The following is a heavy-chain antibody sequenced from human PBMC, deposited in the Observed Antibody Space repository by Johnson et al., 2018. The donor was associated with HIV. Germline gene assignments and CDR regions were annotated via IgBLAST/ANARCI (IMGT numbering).Heavy chain of an antibody. V-gene: IGHV3-30*04. Sequence: QVQLVESGGGVVQPGRSLRLSCAASGFTFSSYAMHWVRQAPGKGLEWVAVISYDGSNKYYADSVKGRFTISRDNSKNTLYLQMNSLRAEDTAVYYCERSLPDPHPEGELRAVYAFDIWGQGTMVTVSS. D-gene: IGHD1-26*01. CDR2: ISYDGSNK. J-gene: IGHJ3*02. CDR3: ERSLPDPHPEGELRAVYAFDI. CDR1: GFTFSSYA.